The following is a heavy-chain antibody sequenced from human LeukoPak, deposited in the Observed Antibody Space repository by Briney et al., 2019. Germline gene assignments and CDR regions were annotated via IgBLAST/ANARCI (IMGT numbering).Heavy chain of an antibody. CDR1: GGTFSSYA. Sequence: SVKVSCKASGGTFSSYAISWGRQAPGQGLEWMGGIIPIFGTANYAQKFQGRVTITTDESTSTAYMELSSLRSEDTAVYYCARFSYYYDSSGYYLGNWFDPWGQGTLVTVSS. CDR3: ARFSYYYDSSGYYLGNWFDP. D-gene: IGHD3-22*01. V-gene: IGHV1-69*05. J-gene: IGHJ5*02. CDR2: IIPIFGTA.